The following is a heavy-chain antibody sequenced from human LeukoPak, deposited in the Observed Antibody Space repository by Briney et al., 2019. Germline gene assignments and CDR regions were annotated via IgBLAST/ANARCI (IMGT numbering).Heavy chain of an antibody. CDR2: IRYDGSNK. D-gene: IGHD5-24*01. Sequence: GGSLRLSCAASGFTFSSYGMHWVRQAPGKGLEWVAFIRYDGSNKYYADSVKGRFTISRDNSKNTLYLQMNSLRAEDTAVYYCAKSRLGDGYNGATYYFDYWGQGTLVTVSS. J-gene: IGHJ4*02. CDR1: GFTFSSYG. V-gene: IGHV3-30*02. CDR3: AKSRLGDGYNGATYYFDY.